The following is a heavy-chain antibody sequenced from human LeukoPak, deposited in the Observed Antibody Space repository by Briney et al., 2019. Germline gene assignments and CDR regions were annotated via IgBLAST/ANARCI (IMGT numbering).Heavy chain of an antibody. Sequence: SQTLSLTCTVSGGSISSGSYYWRWLRQPAGKGLEWIGRIYTSGSTKYHPSLKSRVTISVDTSKKQLSLNVSSVTAADPAVYYCARAHLLGFGWFDPWGQGTLVTVSS. V-gene: IGHV4-61*02. CDR1: GGSISSGSYY. CDR3: ARAHLLGFGWFDP. J-gene: IGHJ5*02. D-gene: IGHD3-10*01. CDR2: IYTSGST.